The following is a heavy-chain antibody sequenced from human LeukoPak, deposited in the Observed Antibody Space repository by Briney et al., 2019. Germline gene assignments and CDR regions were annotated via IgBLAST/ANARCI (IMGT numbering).Heavy chain of an antibody. CDR1: GYTFTSYG. D-gene: IGHD3-9*01. Sequence: ASVKVSCKASGYTFTSYGISWVRQALGQGLEWMGWISAYNGNTNYAQKLQGRVTMTTDTSTSTAYMELRSLRSDDTAVYYCAREISYYDILTGYYLGWFDPWGQGTLVTVSS. CDR2: ISAYNGNT. V-gene: IGHV1-18*01. CDR3: AREISYYDILTGYYLGWFDP. J-gene: IGHJ5*02.